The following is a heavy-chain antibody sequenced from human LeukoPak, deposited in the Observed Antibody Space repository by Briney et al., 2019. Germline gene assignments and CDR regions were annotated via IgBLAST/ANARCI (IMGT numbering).Heavy chain of an antibody. D-gene: IGHD6-19*01. J-gene: IGHJ5*02. CDR1: GGSISSGDYY. CDR3: ARRNGYINDWPNWFAP. Sequence: SETLSLTCTVSGGSISSGDYYWSWIRQPPGKGLEWIGYIYYSGSTYYNPSLKSRVTISVDTSKNQFSLKLSSVTAADTAVYYCARRNGYINDWPNWFAPWGQGTLVTVSS. CDR2: IYYSGST. V-gene: IGHV4-30-4*01.